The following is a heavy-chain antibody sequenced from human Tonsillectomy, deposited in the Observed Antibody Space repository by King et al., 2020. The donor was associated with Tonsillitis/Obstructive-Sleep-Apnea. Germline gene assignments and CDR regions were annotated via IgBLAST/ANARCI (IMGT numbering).Heavy chain of an antibody. Sequence: VQLVESGGDLVKPGGSLRLSCASSVFTFSDYYMSWIRQAPGKGLEWVSYISSRSSYINYADSVKGRFTISRDNAKNSLYLQMNSLRAEDTAVYYCARSLGDCTNGVCYNYFDYWGQGTLVTVSS. CDR2: ISSRSSYI. CDR3: ARSLGDCTNGVCYNYFDY. J-gene: IGHJ4*02. CDR1: VFTFSDYY. V-gene: IGHV3-11*05. D-gene: IGHD2-8*01.